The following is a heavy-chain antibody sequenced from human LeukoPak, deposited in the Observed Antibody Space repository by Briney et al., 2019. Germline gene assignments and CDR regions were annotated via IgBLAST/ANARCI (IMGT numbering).Heavy chain of an antibody. CDR3: ARIVRRYYDFCSGPKRGNYYYYYMDV. V-gene: IGHV4-59*01. Sequence: TSETLSLTCTVSGGSISSYYWSWIRQPPGKGLEWIGYIYYSGSTNYNPSLKSRVTISVDTSKNQFSLKLSSVTAADTAVYYCARIVRRYYDFCSGPKRGNYYYYYMDVWCKGNTVTVSS. CDR1: GGSISSYY. D-gene: IGHD3-3*01. J-gene: IGHJ6*03. CDR2: IYYSGST.